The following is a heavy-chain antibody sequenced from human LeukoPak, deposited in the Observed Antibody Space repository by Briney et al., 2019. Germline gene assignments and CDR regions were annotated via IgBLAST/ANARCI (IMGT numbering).Heavy chain of an antibody. V-gene: IGHV4-39*01. D-gene: IGHD3-3*01. CDR1: GGSIGSSSYY. CDR3: AAENGNFWIGYHYFED. CDR2: IYYDGNT. Sequence: SETLSLTCAVSGGSIGSSSYYWGWIRQPPGKDLDWIGTIYYDGNTFYNPSLKSRVTISVDMSKNQFSLKLSSVTAADTAIYYCAAENGNFWIGYHYFEDWGQGTLVSVSS. J-gene: IGHJ4*02.